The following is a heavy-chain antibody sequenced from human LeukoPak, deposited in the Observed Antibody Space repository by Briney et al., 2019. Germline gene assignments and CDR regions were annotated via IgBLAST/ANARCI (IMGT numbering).Heavy chain of an antibody. D-gene: IGHD6-25*01. J-gene: IGHJ4*02. V-gene: IGHV4-59*08. Sequence: SETLSLTCTVSGGSISSYYWSWIRQPPGKGLEWIGYIYYSGSTNYNPSLKSRVTISVDTSKNQFSLKLSSVTAADTAVYYCAAAFDYWGQGPLVTVSS. CDR3: AAAFDY. CDR2: IYYSGST. CDR1: GGSISSYY.